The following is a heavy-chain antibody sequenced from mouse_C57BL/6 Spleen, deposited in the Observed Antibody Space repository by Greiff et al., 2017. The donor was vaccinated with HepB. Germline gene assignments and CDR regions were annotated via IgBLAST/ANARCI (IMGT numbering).Heavy chain of an antibody. CDR3: ARDHYYGSTSY. CDR2: IHPNSGST. J-gene: IGHJ2*01. V-gene: IGHV1-64*01. CDR1: GYTFTSYW. D-gene: IGHD1-1*01. Sequence: QVQLQQPGAELVKPGASVKLSCKASGYTFTSYWMHWVKQRPGQGLEWIGMIHPNSGSTNYNEKFKSKATLTVDKSSSTAYMQLSSLTSEDSAVYYCARDHYYGSTSYWGQGTTLTVSS.